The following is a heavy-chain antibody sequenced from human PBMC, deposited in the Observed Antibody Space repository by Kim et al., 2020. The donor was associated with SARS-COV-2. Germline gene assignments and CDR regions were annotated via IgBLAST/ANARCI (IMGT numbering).Heavy chain of an antibody. D-gene: IGHD2-15*01. CDR3: ARDPVDYCYGMDV. Sequence: SPSFQGQVTISADKSISTAYLQWSSLKASDTAMYYCARDPVDYCYGMDVWGQGTTVTVSS. V-gene: IGHV5-51*01. J-gene: IGHJ6*02.